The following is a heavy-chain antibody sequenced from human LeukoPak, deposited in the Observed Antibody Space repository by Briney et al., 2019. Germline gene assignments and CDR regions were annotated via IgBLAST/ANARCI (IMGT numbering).Heavy chain of an antibody. V-gene: IGHV3-23*01. Sequence: PGGSLRLSCAASGFTFSSYGMSWVRQAPGKGLEWVSAISGSGGRTYYADSVKGRFTISRDNSKNTLYLQMNSLRAEDTAIYYCAKGGRGGAITMVRGVKGDYYYMDVWGKGTTVTISS. J-gene: IGHJ6*03. CDR2: ISGSGGRT. CDR1: GFTFSSYG. D-gene: IGHD3-10*01. CDR3: AKGGRGGAITMVRGVKGDYYYMDV.